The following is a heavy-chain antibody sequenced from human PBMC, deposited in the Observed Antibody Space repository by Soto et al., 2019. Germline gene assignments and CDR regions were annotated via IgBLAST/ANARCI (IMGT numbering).Heavy chain of an antibody. CDR2: IIPIFGTA. Sequence: QVQLVQSGAEVKKPGSSVKVSCKASGGTFSSYAISWVRQAPGQGLEWMGGIIPIFGTANYAQKFQGRVTITADEATSTAYMELSSLRSEDTAVYYCARGSGRSGSPGHYYCGMDVWGQGTTVTVSS. V-gene: IGHV1-69*01. D-gene: IGHD6-25*01. CDR3: ARGSGRSGSPGHYYCGMDV. CDR1: GGTFSSYA. J-gene: IGHJ6*02.